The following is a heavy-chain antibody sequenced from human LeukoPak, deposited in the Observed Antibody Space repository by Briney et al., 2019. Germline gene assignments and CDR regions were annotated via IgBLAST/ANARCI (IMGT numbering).Heavy chain of an antibody. Sequence: GGSLRLSCAASGFTFSSYAMHWVRQAPGKGLEWVSAISGSGGSTYYADSVKGRFTISRDNSKNTLYLQMNSLRAEDTAVYYCAKGLRTDYYYYGMDVWGQGTTVTVSS. V-gene: IGHV3-23*01. D-gene: IGHD5/OR15-5a*01. CDR1: GFTFSSYA. J-gene: IGHJ6*02. CDR2: ISGSGGST. CDR3: AKGLRTDYYYYGMDV.